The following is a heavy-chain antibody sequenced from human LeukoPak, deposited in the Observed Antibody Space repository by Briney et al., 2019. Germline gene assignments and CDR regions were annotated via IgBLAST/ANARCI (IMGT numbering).Heavy chain of an antibody. D-gene: IGHD2-15*01. V-gene: IGHV1-8*01. CDR2: TNINSSNK. J-gene: IGHJ4*02. CDR3: ARAGGYCGRISCPYYFDY. Sequence: AAGKVPLKASAYTFTFCNYNGVRARPAQGRGWVWWTNINSSNKGYAQKFQGRVTMTRNTSISTAYMELSSLRSEDTAVYYCARAGGYCGRISCPYYFDYWGQGSLVAVSS. CDR1: AYTFTFCN.